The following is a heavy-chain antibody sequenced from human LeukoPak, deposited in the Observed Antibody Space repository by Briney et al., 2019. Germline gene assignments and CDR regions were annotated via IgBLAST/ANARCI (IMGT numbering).Heavy chain of an antibody. CDR1: GFTFSSYE. J-gene: IGHJ4*02. D-gene: IGHD3-16*01. CDR3: ARGYAMITFGGVL. Sequence: GGSLRLSCAASGFTFSSYEMNWVRQAPGKGLEWVSYISSSGSTIYYADSVKGRFTISRDNAKNSLYLQMNSLRAEDMAVYYCARGYAMITFGGVLWGQGTLVTVSS. V-gene: IGHV3-48*03. CDR2: ISSSGSTI.